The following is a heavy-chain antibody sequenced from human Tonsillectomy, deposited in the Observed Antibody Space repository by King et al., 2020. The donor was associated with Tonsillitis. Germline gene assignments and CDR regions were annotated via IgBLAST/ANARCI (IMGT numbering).Heavy chain of an antibody. J-gene: IGHJ6*03. CDR2: IYYSGDT. CDR1: GGSIISYY. Sequence: QLQESGPGLVKPSETLSLTCTVSGGSIISYYWSWIRQPPGKGLEWIGDIYYSGDTKYNPSLKSRVTISVDTSKNQFSLKLTSVTVADAAVYYCAREGQRGTGWGYYHMDVWGKGTTVTVSS. V-gene: IGHV4-59*01. CDR3: AREGQRGTGWGYYHMDV. D-gene: IGHD6-25*01.